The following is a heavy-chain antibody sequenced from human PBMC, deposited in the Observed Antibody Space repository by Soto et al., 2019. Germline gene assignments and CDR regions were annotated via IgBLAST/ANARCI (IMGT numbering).Heavy chain of an antibody. CDR3: ARISRYCSGGDCHA. CDR1: GVRYNGYD. J-gene: IGHJ5*02. D-gene: IGHD2-15*01. V-gene: IGHV3-30*02. Sequence: GASRRPACGAYGVRYNGYDMHWVRQPPGKGPEWVAIISYDGSNTYYSDSVRGRFTISRDNSKDTLYLQMHSLRSEDTAIYYCARISRYCSGGDCHAWGQGTQVTVSS. CDR2: ISYDGSNT.